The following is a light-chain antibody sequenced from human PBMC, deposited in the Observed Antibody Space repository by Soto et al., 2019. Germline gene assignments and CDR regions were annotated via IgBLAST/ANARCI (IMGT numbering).Light chain of an antibody. CDR2: AAS. CDR3: LQDYGDSWT. V-gene: IGKV1-6*01. CDR1: RDVGSD. J-gene: IGKJ1*01. Sequence: QMTQSPSSLSASVGEKIIITCRASRDVGSDVSWYQQKPGQAPKLLIYAASNLYTGVPSRFSGSRSGTEFTLTISSLQHEDFESYYCLQDYGDSWTLGQGTKVDIK.